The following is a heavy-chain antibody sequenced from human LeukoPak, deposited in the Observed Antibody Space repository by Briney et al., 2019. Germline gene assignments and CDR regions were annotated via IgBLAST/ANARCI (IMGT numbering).Heavy chain of an antibody. J-gene: IGHJ4*02. CDR2: IYYSGST. D-gene: IGHD3-10*01. CDR3: ARAGGDDYFGSGSYLDY. Sequence: SETLSLTCTVSGGSISSSSYYWGWIRQPPGKGLEWIGSIYYSGSTYYNPSLKSRVTISVDTSKNQFSLKLSSVTAADTAVYYCARAGGDDYFGSGSYLDYWGQGTLVTVSS. CDR1: GGSISSSSYY. V-gene: IGHV4-39*07.